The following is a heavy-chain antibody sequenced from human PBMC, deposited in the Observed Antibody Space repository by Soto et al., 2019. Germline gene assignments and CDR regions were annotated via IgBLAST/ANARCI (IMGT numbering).Heavy chain of an antibody. CDR3: AREDYGDYRGPGWFEP. D-gene: IGHD4-17*01. J-gene: IGHJ5*02. CDR2: IIPIFVTA. Sequence: QVQLGQSGAEVKKPGSSVKVSCKASGGTFSSYAISWVRQAPGQGLEWMGGIIPIFVTANYAKKFQGRVTITAEESTSPAYMELSSLRSEDTAVYYCAREDYGDYRGPGWFEPWGQGTLVTVSS. V-gene: IGHV1-69*01. CDR1: GGTFSSYA.